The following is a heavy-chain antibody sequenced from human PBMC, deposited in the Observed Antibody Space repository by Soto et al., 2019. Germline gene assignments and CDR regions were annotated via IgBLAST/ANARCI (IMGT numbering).Heavy chain of an antibody. V-gene: IGHV4-61*01. D-gene: IGHD6-19*01. CDR3: ARVPLQSVEVADVYYFDY. CDR2: VFYSGST. J-gene: IGHJ4*02. Sequence: PSETLTLTCTLSGFSVRSGRYYWSWIRQPPGKGLEWIGYVFYSGSTRYNPSLNSRVTISVDTSKNQFSLKLTSVTAADTAMYYCARVPLQSVEVADVYYFDYWGQGTLVTVSS. CDR1: GFSVRSGRYY.